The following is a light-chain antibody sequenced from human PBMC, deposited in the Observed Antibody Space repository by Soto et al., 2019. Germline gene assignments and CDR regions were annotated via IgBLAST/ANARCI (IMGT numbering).Light chain of an antibody. CDR3: QRYSDYQYN. V-gene: IGKV1-5*03. Sequence: DIQMTQSPSTLSASVGDRVTITCRASQSITTWLAWYQQKPGKAPKLLIYKATNLQSGVPSRFSGSGSGTEFSLTISSLQPDDFATYYCQRYSDYQYNFGQGTKLEIK. CDR2: KAT. J-gene: IGKJ2*01. CDR1: QSITTW.